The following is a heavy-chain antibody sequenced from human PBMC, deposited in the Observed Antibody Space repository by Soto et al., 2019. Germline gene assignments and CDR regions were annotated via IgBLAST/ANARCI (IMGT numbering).Heavy chain of an antibody. CDR2: LNNGNGNT. J-gene: IGHJ5*02. V-gene: IGHV1-3*04. CDR1: GYTLTNYA. D-gene: IGHD2-8*01. Sequence: ASVKVSSKASGYTLTNYARQWVRQAPGQGLEWMGWLNNGNGNTMISQQFQGRVTITRDTPASTVYMELSSLKSEDTAVYYCARVAVGTISFDPWGQGTLVTVSS. CDR3: ARVAVGTISFDP.